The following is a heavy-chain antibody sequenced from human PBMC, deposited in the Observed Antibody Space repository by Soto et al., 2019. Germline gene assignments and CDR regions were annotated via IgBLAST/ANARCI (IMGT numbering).Heavy chain of an antibody. CDR3: AKAGWSYDTGEWGLDD. Sequence: GSLRLPCAASWCDFSFYSMAWVRQVPGKGLEWVSLISSSDGHTNYAGSVRGRFPVSRDDAKNSLYLHMNSLSVEDTAVYYCAKAGWSYDTGEWGLDDWGQGTLVTVSS. V-gene: IGHV3-21*01. J-gene: IGHJ4*02. CDR1: WCDFSFYS. D-gene: IGHD1-26*01. CDR2: ISSSDGHT.